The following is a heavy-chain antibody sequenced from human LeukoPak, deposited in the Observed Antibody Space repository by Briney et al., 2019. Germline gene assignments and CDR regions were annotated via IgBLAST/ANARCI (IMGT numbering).Heavy chain of an antibody. J-gene: IGHJ4*02. V-gene: IGHV5-51*01. Sequence: PGESLKISCKGSGYRLTSYWIGWVRQMPGKGLEWMGIIYPGDSDIRYSPSFQGQVTISADKSISTAYLQWNSLKASDTAMYYCARPPHYYDSSGYSDYWGQGTLVTVSS. CDR3: ARPPHYYDSSGYSDY. CDR1: GYRLTSYW. D-gene: IGHD3-22*01. CDR2: IYPGDSDI.